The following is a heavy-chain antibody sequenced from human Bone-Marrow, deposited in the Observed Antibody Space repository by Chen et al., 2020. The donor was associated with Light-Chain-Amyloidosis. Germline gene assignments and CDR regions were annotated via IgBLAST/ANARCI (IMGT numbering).Heavy chain of an antibody. Sequence: LLESGGGLVQPGGSLRLSCAASGFTFRNYAMSWVRQAPGKGLEWVAAISGRGAGTLDADSVKGRFTLSRDKPRNALYLELNSLRAEDTAVYYCARQFYQTLSGGSWFVTWGQGTLVTVSS. CDR3: ARQFYQTLSGGSWFVT. V-gene: IGHV3-23*01. J-gene: IGHJ5*02. D-gene: IGHD2-2*01. CDR1: GFTFRNYA. CDR2: ISGRGAGT.